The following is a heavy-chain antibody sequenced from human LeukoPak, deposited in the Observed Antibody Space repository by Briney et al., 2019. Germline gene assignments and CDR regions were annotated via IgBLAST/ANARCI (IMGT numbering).Heavy chain of an antibody. D-gene: IGHD2-8*01. V-gene: IGHV3-7*01. CDR2: IKEDGGEG. CDR3: ATRYCTISACRASSYKSFDV. CDR1: GFTFSSYW. J-gene: IGHJ6*04. Sequence: GGSLRLSCAASGFTFSSYWMTWVRQAPGKGLEWVANIKEDGGEGYYVDSVKGRFTVSRDNAKNSMYLQLTSLRAEDTAVYYCATRYCTISACRASSYKSFDVWGKGTTVTVSS.